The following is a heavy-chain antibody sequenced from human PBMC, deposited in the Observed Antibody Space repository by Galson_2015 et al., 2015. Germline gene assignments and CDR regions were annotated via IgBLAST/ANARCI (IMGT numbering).Heavy chain of an antibody. CDR1: GFTFSSYS. D-gene: IGHD1-26*01. Sequence: SLRLSCAASGFTFSSYSMNWVRQAPGKGLEWVAVLSYDGSNKYYADSVKGRFTISRDNSKNTLYLQMNSLRAEDTAVYYCATDGSYYDYWGQGTLVTVSS. CDR3: ATDGSYYDY. V-gene: IGHV3-30*03. CDR2: LSYDGSNK. J-gene: IGHJ4*02.